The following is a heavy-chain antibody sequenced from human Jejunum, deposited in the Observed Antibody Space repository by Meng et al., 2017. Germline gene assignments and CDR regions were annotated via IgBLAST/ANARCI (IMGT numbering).Heavy chain of an antibody. D-gene: IGHD2/OR15-2a*01. V-gene: IGHV4-39*01. CDR2: IYYSGST. CDR1: GGSTISSGSY. CDR3: ARHFLTMSKDYFDY. J-gene: IGHJ4*02. Sequence: QVQLQEAGPGRGKPSETLALTCTGAGGSTISSGSYWGWIRQPPGKGLEWMGSIYYSGSTYYNSPLKSRVTIFVDTSKNQFSLKLRSVTAADTAIYYCARHFLTMSKDYFDYWGQGTLVTVSS.